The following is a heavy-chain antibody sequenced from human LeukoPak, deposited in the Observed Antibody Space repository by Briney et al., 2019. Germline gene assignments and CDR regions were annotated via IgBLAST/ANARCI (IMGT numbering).Heavy chain of an antibody. CDR3: ARVLPVGGTEILDY. CDR1: GGTFSSYA. J-gene: IGHJ4*02. CDR2: IIPIFGTA. D-gene: IGHD6-19*01. V-gene: IGHV1-69*05. Sequence: SVKVSCKASGGTFSSYAISWVRQAPGQGLEWMGGIIPIFGTANYAQKFQGRVTITTDESTSTAYMELSSLRSEDTAVYYCARVLPVGGTEILDYWGQGTLVTVSS.